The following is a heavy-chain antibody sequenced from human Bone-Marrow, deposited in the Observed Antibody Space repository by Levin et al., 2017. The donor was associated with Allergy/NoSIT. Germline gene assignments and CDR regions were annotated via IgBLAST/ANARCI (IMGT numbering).Heavy chain of an antibody. CDR1: GGSISSYY. D-gene: IGHD1-7*01. CDR2: IYTSGST. Sequence: SETLSLTCTVSGGSISSYYWSWIRQPAGKGLEWIGRIYTSGSTNYNPSLKSRVTMSVDTSKNQFSLKLSSVTAADTAVYYCARVGKLTGTTGFRYYFDYWGQGTLVTVSS. J-gene: IGHJ4*02. CDR3: ARVGKLTGTTGFRYYFDY. V-gene: IGHV4-4*07.